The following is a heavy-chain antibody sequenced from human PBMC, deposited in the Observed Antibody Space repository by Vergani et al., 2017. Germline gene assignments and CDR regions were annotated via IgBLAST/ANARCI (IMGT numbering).Heavy chain of an antibody. D-gene: IGHD5-12*01. CDR1: GFTFSDYY. CDR3: ATTAIGVATITEWLDSRWFDP. CDR2: ISNGGITI. V-gene: IGHV3-11*01. Sequence: QVQLVESGGGLVKPGGSLRLSCAASGFTFSDYYMSWIRQAPGKGLEWVSYISNGGITIYYTDSVKGRFSISRDNAKNSLYLQMNSLRAEDTAVYYCATTAIGVATITEWLDSRWFDPWGQGTLVTVSS. J-gene: IGHJ5*02.